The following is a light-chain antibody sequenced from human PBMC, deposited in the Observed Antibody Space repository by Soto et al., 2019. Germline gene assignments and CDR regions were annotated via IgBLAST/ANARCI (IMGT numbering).Light chain of an antibody. V-gene: IGKV3-20*01. Sequence: EIVLTQSPGTLSLSPGERATLSCRASQSVSSSYLAWYQQKPGQAPRLLIYGASSRATGIPDRFSGSGSGTEFTVTISRLKTENFAVYYCQQYGSSPRTFGQGTKVEIK. J-gene: IGKJ1*01. CDR1: QSVSSSY. CDR3: QQYGSSPRT. CDR2: GAS.